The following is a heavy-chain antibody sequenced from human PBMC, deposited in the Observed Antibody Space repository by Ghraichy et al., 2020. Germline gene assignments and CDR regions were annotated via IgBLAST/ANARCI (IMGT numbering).Heavy chain of an antibody. CDR1: GFTLSSYC. J-gene: IGHJ4*02. CDR3: AGSSGDGDSGGYLDF. D-gene: IGHD3-22*01. Sequence: GRSLRLSCVASGFTLSSYCMSWVRQAPGKGLEWVANIKQDGSGKYNGDSVKGRFTISRDNAKNSLYLQLNNLRAEDTAEYYCAGSSGDGDSGGYLDFWGQGTLVTVSS. V-gene: IGHV3-7*03. CDR2: IKQDGSGK.